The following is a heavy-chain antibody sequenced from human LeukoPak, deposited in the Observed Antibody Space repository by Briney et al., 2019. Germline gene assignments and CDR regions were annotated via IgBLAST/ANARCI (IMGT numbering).Heavy chain of an antibody. J-gene: IGHJ1*01. D-gene: IGHD2-21*01. CDR3: ARLGGYCSGGDCYSESYLQH. CDR1: GYTFINYW. CDR2: FYPGDSDA. Sequence: GESLKISCQGSGYTFINYWIAWVRQMPGKGLEWMGVFYPGDSDARYSPSFQGQVTMSGDKSFSTAYLQWSSVKASDTAMYYCARLGGYCSGGDCYSESYLQHWGQGTLVTVSS. V-gene: IGHV5-51*01.